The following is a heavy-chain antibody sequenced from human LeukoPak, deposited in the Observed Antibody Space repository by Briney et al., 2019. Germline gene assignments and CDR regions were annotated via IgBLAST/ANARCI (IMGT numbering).Heavy chain of an antibody. CDR2: IKQDGSEN. D-gene: IGHD2-8*02. CDR3: ARGGNSGSAGGADF. J-gene: IGHJ4*02. CDR1: GFTFSRYW. Sequence: GGSLRLSCAASGFTFSRYWMTWVRQAPGKGLEWVANIKQDGSENYYVDSVEGRFTISRDNARNSLYLQMSSLRAEDTAVYFCARGGNSGSAGGADFWGQGTLVTVSS. V-gene: IGHV3-7*05.